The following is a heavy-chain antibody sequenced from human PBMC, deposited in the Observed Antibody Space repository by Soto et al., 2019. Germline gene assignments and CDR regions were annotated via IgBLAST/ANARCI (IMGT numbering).Heavy chain of an antibody. J-gene: IGHJ5*02. Sequence: LSLTCTVSGGSISSYYWSWIRQPPGKGLEWIGYIYYSGSTNYNPSLKSRVTISVDTSKNQFSLKLSSVTAADTAVYYCARATDYSNYNNWFDPCGQGTLVTVSS. D-gene: IGHD4-4*01. CDR1: GGSISSYY. V-gene: IGHV4-59*01. CDR2: IYYSGST. CDR3: ARATDYSNYNNWFDP.